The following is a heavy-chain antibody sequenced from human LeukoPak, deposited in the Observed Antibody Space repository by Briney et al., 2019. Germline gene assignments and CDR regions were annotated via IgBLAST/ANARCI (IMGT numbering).Heavy chain of an antibody. CDR2: IYYSGST. V-gene: IGHV4-59*08. J-gene: IGHJ4*02. D-gene: IGHD3/OR15-3a*01. CDR3: ARQTGSGLFILP. Sequence: SETLSLTCTVSGGSINNYWSWIRQPPGKGLEWIGYIYYSGSTNYNPSLKSRVTISVDTSKNQFSLKLSSVTAADTAVYYCARQTGSGLFILPGGQGTLVTVSS. CDR1: GGSINNY.